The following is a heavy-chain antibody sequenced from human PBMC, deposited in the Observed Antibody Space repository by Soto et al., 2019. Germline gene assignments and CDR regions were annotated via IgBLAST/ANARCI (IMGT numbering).Heavy chain of an antibody. V-gene: IGHV1-69*12. CDR2: IIPIFGTA. D-gene: IGHD4-17*01. CDR1: GGTFSSYA. Sequence: QVQLVQSGAEVKKPGSSVKVSCKASGGTFSSYAISWVRQAPGQGLEWMGGIIPIFGTANYAQKFQGRVTITADESTSKAYMELSSLRSEDTAVYYCADSEGDYGDYGNYYGMDVWGQGTTVTVSS. CDR3: ADSEGDYGDYGNYYGMDV. J-gene: IGHJ6*02.